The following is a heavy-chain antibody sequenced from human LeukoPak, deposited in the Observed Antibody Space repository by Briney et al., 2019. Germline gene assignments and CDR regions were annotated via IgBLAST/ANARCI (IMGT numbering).Heavy chain of an antibody. Sequence: SVKVSCKASGGTFSSYAISWVRQAPGQGLEWMGRIIPILGIANYAQKFQGRVTITADKSTSTAYMELSSLRSEDTAVYYCARGQGRDGHNADAFDIWGQGTMVTVSS. CDR2: IIPILGIA. J-gene: IGHJ3*02. CDR3: ARGQGRDGHNADAFDI. CDR1: GGTFSSYA. D-gene: IGHD5-24*01. V-gene: IGHV1-69*04.